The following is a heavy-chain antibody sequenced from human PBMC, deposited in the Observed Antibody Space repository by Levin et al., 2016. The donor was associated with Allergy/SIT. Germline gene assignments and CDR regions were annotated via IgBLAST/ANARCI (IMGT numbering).Heavy chain of an antibody. V-gene: IGHV1-8*01. J-gene: IGHJ4*02. Sequence: ASVKVSCKASGYSFINNDINWVRQATGQGLEWVGWMNPLSAKTGYAQKFQDRVTMTRNTPTSTAYMELSNLTSEDTAVYYCAREELHNDFYWGQGTLVTVSS. CDR3: AREELHNDFY. CDR2: MNPLSAKT. D-gene: IGHD3/OR15-3a*01. CDR1: GYSFINND.